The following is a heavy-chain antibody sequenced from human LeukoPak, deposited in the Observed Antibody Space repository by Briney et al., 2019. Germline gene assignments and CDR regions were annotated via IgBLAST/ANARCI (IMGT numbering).Heavy chain of an antibody. CDR1: GFTFSNYY. D-gene: IGHD2-15*01. CDR3: ARGLGTNYGGYYTGGSCPYY. CDR2: IYTGGST. J-gene: IGHJ4*02. V-gene: IGHV3-66*01. Sequence: PGGSLRLSCVDSGFTFSNYYLSWVRQAPGKGLEWVSVIYTGGSTYYADSVKGRFTISRDISKNTVYLQMNILRVEDTAVYYCARGLGTNYGGYYTGGSCPYYWGQGTLVTVSS.